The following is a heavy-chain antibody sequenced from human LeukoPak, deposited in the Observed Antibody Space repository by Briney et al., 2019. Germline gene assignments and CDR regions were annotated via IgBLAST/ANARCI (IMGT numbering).Heavy chain of an antibody. CDR1: GGTFSSYA. Sequence: ASVKVSCKASGGTFSSYAISWVRQAPGQGLEWMGGIIPIFGTANYAQKFQGRVTITADESTSTAYMELSSLRSEDTAVYYCARGPRPLGYCSGGSCYRDAFDIWGQGTMVTVSS. CDR3: ARGPRPLGYCSGGSCYRDAFDI. D-gene: IGHD2-15*01. CDR2: IIPIFGTA. V-gene: IGHV1-69*13. J-gene: IGHJ3*02.